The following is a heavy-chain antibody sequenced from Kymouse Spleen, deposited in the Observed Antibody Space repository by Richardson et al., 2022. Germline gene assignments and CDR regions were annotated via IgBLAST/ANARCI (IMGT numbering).Heavy chain of an antibody. V-gene: IGHV4-39*01. J-gene: IGHJ6*02. CDR1: GGSISSSSYY. D-gene: IGHD6-13*01. Sequence: QLQLQESGPGLVKPSETLSLTCTVSGGSISSSSYYWGWIRQPPGKGLEWIGSIYYSGSTYYNPSLKSRVTISVDTSKNQFSLKLSSVTAADTAVYYCARQGSSSWYYYYGMDVWGQGTTVTVSS. CDR3: ARQGSSSWYYYYGMDV. CDR2: IYYSGST.